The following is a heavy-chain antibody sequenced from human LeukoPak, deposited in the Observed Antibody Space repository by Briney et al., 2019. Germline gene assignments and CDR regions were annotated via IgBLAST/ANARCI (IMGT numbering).Heavy chain of an antibody. D-gene: IGHD2-15*01. CDR2: INPSSGGT. Sequence: ASVKVSCKASGYTFTGYYMHWVRQAPGQGLEWMGWINPSSGGTNYAQKFQGRVTMTRDTSISTAYMELSRLRSDDTAVYYCARENGYCSGGSCYSVWFDPWGQGTLVTVSS. J-gene: IGHJ5*02. CDR1: GYTFTGYY. CDR3: ARENGYCSGGSCYSVWFDP. V-gene: IGHV1-2*02.